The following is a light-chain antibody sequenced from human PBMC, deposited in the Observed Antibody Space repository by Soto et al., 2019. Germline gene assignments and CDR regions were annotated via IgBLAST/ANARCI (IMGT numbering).Light chain of an antibody. CDR3: QQYDNWPPFT. V-gene: IGKV3-15*01. J-gene: IGKJ3*01. CDR1: QSVTSK. Sequence: EIVMTQSPVTLSVSPGERATLSCRASQSVTSKLARYQQKPGQAPRLLIYDASARATGVPARFSGSGSGTEFTLTISNLQSEDFAVYYCQQYDNWPPFTFGPGTKVDIK. CDR2: DAS.